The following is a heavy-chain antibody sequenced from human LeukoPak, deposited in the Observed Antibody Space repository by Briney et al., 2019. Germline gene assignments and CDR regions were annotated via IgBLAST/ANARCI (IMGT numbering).Heavy chain of an antibody. CDR3: ARDRGMVRGLNFDY. CDR1: GHTFTRYG. J-gene: IGHJ4*02. Sequence: GASVKVSCKASGHTFTRYGTSWARQAPGQGLEWRGWITAYHGNTNYAQKLQGRVTMTTDTSTSTAYMELRSLRSDDTAVYNCARDRGMVRGLNFDYWGQGTLVTVSS. V-gene: IGHV1-18*04. CDR2: ITAYHGNT. D-gene: IGHD3-10*01.